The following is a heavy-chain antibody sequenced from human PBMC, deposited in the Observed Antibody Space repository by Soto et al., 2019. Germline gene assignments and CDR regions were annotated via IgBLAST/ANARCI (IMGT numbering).Heavy chain of an antibody. Sequence: ASVKVSCKASGYTFTSYVISWVRQAPGQGLEWMGWISAYNGNTNYAQKLQGRVTMTTDTSTSTAYMELRSLRSDDTAVYYCARARYFDWLAPYYYYMDVWGKGTTVTVSS. D-gene: IGHD3-9*01. CDR1: GYTFTSYV. CDR3: ARARYFDWLAPYYYYMDV. V-gene: IGHV1-18*01. CDR2: ISAYNGNT. J-gene: IGHJ6*03.